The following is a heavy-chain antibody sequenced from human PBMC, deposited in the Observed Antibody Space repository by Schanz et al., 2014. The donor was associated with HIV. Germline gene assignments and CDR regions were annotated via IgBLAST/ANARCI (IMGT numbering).Heavy chain of an antibody. V-gene: IGHV3-30*07. CDR3: ARTAPTKYYYDSSGVRGAFDI. CDR2: ISHDGSKK. CDR1: GFTFSSYG. D-gene: IGHD3-22*01. J-gene: IGHJ3*02. Sequence: QVQLVESGGGVVQPGRSLRLSCAASGFTFSSYGMHWARQAPGKGLEGMAVISHDGSKKYYADSVKGRFTISRDNAKNSLYLQMNSLRDEDTAVYYCARTAPTKYYYDSSGVRGAFDIWGQGTMVTVSS.